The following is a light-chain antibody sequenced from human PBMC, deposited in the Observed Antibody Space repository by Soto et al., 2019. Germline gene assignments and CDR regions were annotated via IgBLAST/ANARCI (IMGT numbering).Light chain of an antibody. CDR2: AAS. Sequence: AIRMTQSPSSFSASTGDRVTITCRASQGISSYLAWYQQKPGKAPKLLIYAASTLQSGVPSRFSGSGSGTDFALSISCLQSEDFATYYCQQYYSYRPWRFGQGTKVEIK. V-gene: IGKV1-8*01. J-gene: IGKJ1*01. CDR1: QGISSY. CDR3: QQYYSYRPWR.